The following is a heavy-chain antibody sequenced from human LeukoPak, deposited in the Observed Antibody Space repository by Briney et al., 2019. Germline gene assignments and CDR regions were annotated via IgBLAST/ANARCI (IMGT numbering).Heavy chain of an antibody. Sequence: ASVKVSCKVSGYTFTGYYMHWVRQAPGQGLEWMGWINPNSGGTNYAQKFQGRVTMTRDTSISTAYMELSRLRSDDTAVYYRARDYYGDYIADYWGQGTLVTVSS. CDR1: GYTFTGYY. D-gene: IGHD4-17*01. CDR2: INPNSGGT. V-gene: IGHV1-2*02. J-gene: IGHJ4*02. CDR3: ARDYYGDYIADY.